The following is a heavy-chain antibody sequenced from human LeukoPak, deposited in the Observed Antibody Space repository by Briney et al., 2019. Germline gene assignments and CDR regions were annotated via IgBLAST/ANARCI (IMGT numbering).Heavy chain of an antibody. V-gene: IGHV4-30-4*08. J-gene: IGHJ4*02. CDR1: GGSMSSGDYY. CDR3: ARDSTGNQNGQIDSSGWYFDY. D-gene: IGHD6-19*01. CDR2: IYYSGST. Sequence: PSQTLSLTCTVSGGSMSSGDYYWSWIRQPPGKGLEWIGYIYYSGSTYYNPSLKSRVTISVDTSKNQFSLKLSSVTAADTAVYYCARDSTGNQNGQIDSSGWYFDYWGQGTLVTASS.